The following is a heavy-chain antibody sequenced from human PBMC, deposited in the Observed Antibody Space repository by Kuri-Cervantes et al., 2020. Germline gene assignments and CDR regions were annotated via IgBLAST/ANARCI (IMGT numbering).Heavy chain of an antibody. CDR2: ISYDGSNK. V-gene: IGHV3-30*03. J-gene: IGHJ3*02. Sequence: LSLTCAASGFTVSSNYMSWVRQAPGKGLEWAAVISYDGSNKYYADSVKGRFTISRDNSKNTLYLQMNSLRAEDTAVYYCARVTSGAFDIWGQGTMVTVSS. CDR3: ARVTSGAFDI. CDR1: GFTVSSNY.